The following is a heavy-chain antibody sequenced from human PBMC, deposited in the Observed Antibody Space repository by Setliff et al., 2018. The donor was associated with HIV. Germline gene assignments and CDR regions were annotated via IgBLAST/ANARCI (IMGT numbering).Heavy chain of an antibody. D-gene: IGHD2-15*01. CDR2: ISAYNGNT. Sequence: ASVKVSWKASGYTFTHYAISWVRQAPGQGLEYLGWISAYNGNTNYAQKVQGRITMTTDASTSTVDMELRSLTSDDTAVYYCARLASGGWPLEVFDIWGQGTMVTVSS. CDR1: GYTFTHYA. CDR3: ARLASGGWPLEVFDI. J-gene: IGHJ3*02. V-gene: IGHV1-18*01.